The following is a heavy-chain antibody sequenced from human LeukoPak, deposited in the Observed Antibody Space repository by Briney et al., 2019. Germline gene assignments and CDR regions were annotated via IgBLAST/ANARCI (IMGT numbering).Heavy chain of an antibody. CDR3: ARCGGRGYSYGYPSYYYYMDV. V-gene: IGHV3-11*04. CDR2: ISSSGSTI. J-gene: IGHJ6*03. D-gene: IGHD5-18*01. Sequence: GGSLRLSCAASGFRFSDYYMSWIRQAPGKGLEWVSHISSSGSTIYYADSVKGRFTIYRDNAKSSLYLQMNSLRAEDTAVYYCARCGGRGYSYGYPSYYYYMDVWGKGTTVTVSS. CDR1: GFRFSDYY.